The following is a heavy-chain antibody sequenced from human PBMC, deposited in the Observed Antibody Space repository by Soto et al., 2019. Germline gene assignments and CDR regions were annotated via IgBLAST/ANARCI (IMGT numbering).Heavy chain of an antibody. CDR3: TTVLPQAVAGTWYYYYGMDV. V-gene: IGHV3-15*07. D-gene: IGHD6-19*01. CDR2: IKSKTDGGTT. CDR1: GFTFSNAW. J-gene: IGHJ6*02. Sequence: GGSLRLSCAASGFTFSNAWMNWVRQAPGKGLEWVGRIKSKTDGGTTDYAAPVKGRFTISRDDSKNTLYLQVNSLKTEDTAVYYCTTVLPQAVAGTWYYYYGMDVWGQGTTVTVPS.